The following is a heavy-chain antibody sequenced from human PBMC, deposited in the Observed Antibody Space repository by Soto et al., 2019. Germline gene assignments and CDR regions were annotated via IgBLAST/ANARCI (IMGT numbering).Heavy chain of an antibody. CDR2: INPSDGST. D-gene: IGHD3-10*01. V-gene: IGHV1-46*03. CDR3: SRVDPGETSPFDY. CDR1: GYTFTNYF. J-gene: IGHJ4*02. Sequence: ASVKVSCKTSGYTFTNYFIHWVRQAPGQGLEWMGIINPSDGSTNYAQKFQGRVTVTRDTSTSTVYMEVSSLRSEDTAVYYCSRVDPGETSPFDYWGQGTLVTLSS.